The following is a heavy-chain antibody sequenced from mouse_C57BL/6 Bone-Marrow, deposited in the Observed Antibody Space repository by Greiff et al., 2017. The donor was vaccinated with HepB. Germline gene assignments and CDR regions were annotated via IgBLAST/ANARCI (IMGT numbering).Heavy chain of an antibody. J-gene: IGHJ4*01. CDR3: ARPPYGSSEAMDY. D-gene: IGHD1-1*01. CDR2: IYPGSGST. CDR1: GYTFTSYW. Sequence: QVQLQHPGAELVKPGASVKMSCKASGYTFTSYWITWVKQRPGQGLEWIGDIYPGSGSTNYNEKFKSKATLTVDTSSSTAYMQLSSLTSEDSAVYYCARPPYGSSEAMDYWGQGTSVTVSS. V-gene: IGHV1-55*01.